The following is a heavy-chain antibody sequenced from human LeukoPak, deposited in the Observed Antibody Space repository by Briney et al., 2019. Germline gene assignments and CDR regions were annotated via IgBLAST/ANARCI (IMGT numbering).Heavy chain of an antibody. D-gene: IGHD3-22*01. CDR1: DGSMRSHY. CDR2: IYYSGST. J-gene: IGHJ6*04. V-gene: IGHV4-59*11. Sequence: SETLSLTCTVSDGSMRSHYWSWIRQPPGKGLERIGYIYYSGSTNYDPALKSRVTISVDTSTNQFSLKLNSVTAADTAIYYCARYFYYDSSTYYAYMDVWGKGTTVTVSS. CDR3: ARYFYYDSSTYYAYMDV.